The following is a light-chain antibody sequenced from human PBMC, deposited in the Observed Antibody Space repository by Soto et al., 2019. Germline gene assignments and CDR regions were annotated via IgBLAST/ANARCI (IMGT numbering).Light chain of an antibody. V-gene: IGKV3-15*01. CDR2: GAS. CDR3: QQYNDWPPGYT. Sequence: EIVMTQSPATLSVSPGERATLYCRASQSVSSNLGWYQHKPGQAPRLLIYGASPRATDIPARFSGSGSGTDFTLTISGLQSEDYAIYYCQQYNDWPPGYTFGQGTKVEIK. J-gene: IGKJ2*01. CDR1: QSVSSN.